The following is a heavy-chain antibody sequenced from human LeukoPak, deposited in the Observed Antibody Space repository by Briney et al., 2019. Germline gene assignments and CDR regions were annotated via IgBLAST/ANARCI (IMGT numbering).Heavy chain of an antibody. D-gene: IGHD6-13*01. CDR2: IWYDGSNK. V-gene: IGHV3-33*06. CDR1: GFTFSSYG. Sequence: GGSLRLSCAASGFTFSSYGMHWDRQAPGKGLEWVAVIWYDGSNKYYADSVKGRFTISRDNSKNTLYLQMNSLRAEDTAVYYCAKDFLAGSWYYFDYWGQGTLVTVSS. CDR3: AKDFLAGSWYYFDY. J-gene: IGHJ4*02.